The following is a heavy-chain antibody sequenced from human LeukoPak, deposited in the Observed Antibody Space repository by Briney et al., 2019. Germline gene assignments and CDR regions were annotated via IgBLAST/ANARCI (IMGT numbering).Heavy chain of an antibody. Sequence: PSETLSLTCTVSGGSISSSSYYWGWIRQPPGTGLEWIGSIYYSGSTYYNPSLKSRVTISVDTSKNQFSLKLSSVTAADTAVYYCARQEGSSSWAGYYYYGMDVWGQGTTVTVSS. J-gene: IGHJ6*02. V-gene: IGHV4-39*01. CDR2: IYYSGST. D-gene: IGHD6-13*01. CDR1: GGSISSSSYY. CDR3: ARQEGSSSWAGYYYYGMDV.